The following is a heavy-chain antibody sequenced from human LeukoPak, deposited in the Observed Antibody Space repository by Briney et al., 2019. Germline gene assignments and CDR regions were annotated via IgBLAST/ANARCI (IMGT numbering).Heavy chain of an antibody. J-gene: IGHJ4*02. V-gene: IGHV1-46*01. CDR1: GYTFTSYY. Sequence: ASVKVSCKASGYTFTSYYMHWVRQDPGQGLEWMGIINPSGGSTSYAQKLQGRGTLTRDMSTSTVYMELSSLRSEDTAVYYCARAGDSSGYYYFDYWGQGTLVTVSS. CDR3: ARAGDSSGYYYFDY. CDR2: INPSGGST. D-gene: IGHD3-22*01.